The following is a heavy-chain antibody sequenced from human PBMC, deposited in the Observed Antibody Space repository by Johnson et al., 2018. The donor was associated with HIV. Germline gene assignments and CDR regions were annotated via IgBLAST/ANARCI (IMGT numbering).Heavy chain of an antibody. CDR3: AKDEAQTLASAGRDAFDF. D-gene: IGHD6-13*01. CDR1: GFTFSSYG. CDR2: ISHDVNNK. J-gene: IGHJ3*01. Sequence: QVPLVESGGGVVLPGGSLRLSCAASGFTFSSYGMHWVRQAPGKGLEWVAAISHDVNNKFSADSVKGRFTISRDNSKDTLYLQMNGLRPEDTAVYYCAKDEAQTLASAGRDAFDFWGQGTAVTV. V-gene: IGHV3-30*18.